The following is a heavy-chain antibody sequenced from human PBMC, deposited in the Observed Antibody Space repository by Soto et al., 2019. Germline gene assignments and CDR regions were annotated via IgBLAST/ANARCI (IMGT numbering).Heavy chain of an antibody. J-gene: IGHJ6*02. V-gene: IGHV3-48*03. Sequence: GGSLRLSCAASGFTFSSYEMNWVRQAPGKGLEWVSYISSSGSTIYYADSVKGRFTISRDNAKNSLYLQMNSLRAEDTAVYYCARXRIVVVPAARYYYGMDVWGQGTTVTVSS. CDR3: ARXRIVVVPAARYYYGMDV. CDR1: GFTFSSYE. D-gene: IGHD2-2*01. CDR2: ISSSGSTI.